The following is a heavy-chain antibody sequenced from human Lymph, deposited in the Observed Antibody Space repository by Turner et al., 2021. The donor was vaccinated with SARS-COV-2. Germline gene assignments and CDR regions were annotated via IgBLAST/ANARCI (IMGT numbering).Heavy chain of an antibody. Sequence: QVQLVQSGAEVKKPGASVKVSCKVSGYTLTEVSIHWVRQAPGKGLELMGGFDTEDGETIYAQKFQGRVTMTEDTSTDTAYMELSSLRSEDTAVYYCATGPYDFWSGPSPGYYGMDVWGQGTTVTVSS. J-gene: IGHJ6*02. CDR2: FDTEDGET. V-gene: IGHV1-24*01. D-gene: IGHD3-3*01. CDR3: ATGPYDFWSGPSPGYYGMDV. CDR1: GYTLTEVS.